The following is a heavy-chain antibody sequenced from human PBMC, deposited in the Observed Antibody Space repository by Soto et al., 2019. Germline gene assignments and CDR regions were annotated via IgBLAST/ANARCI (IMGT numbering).Heavy chain of an antibody. CDR2: INHSGST. J-gene: IGHJ6*02. V-gene: IGHV4-34*01. Sequence: PSETLSLTCAVYGGSFSGYYWSWIRQPPGKGLEWSGEINHSGSTNYNPSLKSRVTISVDTSKNQFSLKLSSVTAADTAVYYCARYNRITNFWTFRGYYYAMDVWGQGTTVTFSS. D-gene: IGHD3-3*01. CDR1: GGSFSGYY. CDR3: ARYNRITNFWTFRGYYYAMDV.